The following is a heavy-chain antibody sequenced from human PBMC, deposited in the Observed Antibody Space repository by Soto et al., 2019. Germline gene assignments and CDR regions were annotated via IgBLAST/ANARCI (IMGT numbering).Heavy chain of an antibody. D-gene: IGHD3-22*01. V-gene: IGHV3-30-3*01. CDR3: ARWGDYYDRSGLDAFDI. CDR2: ISYDGSNK. J-gene: IGHJ3*02. Sequence: QVQLVESGGGVVQPGRSLRLSCAASGFTFSSYAMHWVRQAPGKGLEWVAVISYDGSNKYYADSVKGRFTISRDNSKNTLNLQMNSLRAEDTAVYYCARWGDYYDRSGLDAFDIWGQGTMVTVSS. CDR1: GFTFSSYA.